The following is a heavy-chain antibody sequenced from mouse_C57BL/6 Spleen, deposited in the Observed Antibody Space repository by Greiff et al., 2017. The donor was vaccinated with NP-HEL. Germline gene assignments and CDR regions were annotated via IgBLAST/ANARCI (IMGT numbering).Heavy chain of an antibody. V-gene: IGHV5-6*01. CDR3: ARLGITTSRYFDV. J-gene: IGHJ1*03. CDR1: GFTFSSYG. D-gene: IGHD1-1*01. CDR2: ISSGGSYT. Sequence: EVKLLESGGDLVKPGGSLKLSCAASGFTFSSYGMSWVRQTPDKRLVWVATISSGGSYTYYPDSVKGRFTISRDNAKNTLYLQMSSLKSEDTAMYYCARLGITTSRYFDVWGTGTTVTVSS.